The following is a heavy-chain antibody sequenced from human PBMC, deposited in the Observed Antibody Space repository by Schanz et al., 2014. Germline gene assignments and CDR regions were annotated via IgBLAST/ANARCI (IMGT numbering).Heavy chain of an antibody. D-gene: IGHD5-18*01. V-gene: IGHV3-74*02. Sequence: EVQLAESGGGLIQPGGSLRLSCVVSGFSVSNTYMHWVRQAPGKGLEWVSRLNFDETYTSYADSVKGRFTISRDNAKNTVYLQMTSLRVEDTAVYYCARGGADSAMAHEYWGRGTLVTVSS. CDR2: LNFDETYT. CDR3: ARGGADSAMAHEY. J-gene: IGHJ4*02. CDR1: GFSVSNTY.